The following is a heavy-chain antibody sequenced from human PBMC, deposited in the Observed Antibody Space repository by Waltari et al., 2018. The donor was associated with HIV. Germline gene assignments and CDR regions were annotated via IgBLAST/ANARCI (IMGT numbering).Heavy chain of an antibody. V-gene: IGHV3-72*01. J-gene: IGHJ4*02. CDR2: IRSKANVDTT. Sequence: EVQVVGSGGGLVQPGGSLRLSCAGSGFIFSDCYMDWVRQAPGKGLEWIGRIRSKANVDTTEDAASVRGRFTISRDDSSNSVFLHMNSLKTDDTAVYYCVVGEPGSIGDYWGQGTLVTVSS. CDR3: VVGEPGSIGDY. D-gene: IGHD1-26*01. CDR1: GFIFSDCY.